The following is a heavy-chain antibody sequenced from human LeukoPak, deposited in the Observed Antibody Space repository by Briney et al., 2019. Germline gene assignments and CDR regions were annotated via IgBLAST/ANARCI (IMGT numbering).Heavy chain of an antibody. CDR1: GYTFTGYY. Sequence: ASVKVSCKASGYTFTGYYMHWVRQAPGQGLEWMGWINPNSGGTNYAQKFQGRVTMTRDTSISTAYMELSRLRSDDMAVYYCARDHYDSSGYGDYWGQGTLVTVSS. V-gene: IGHV1-2*02. CDR3: ARDHYDSSGYGDY. D-gene: IGHD3-22*01. J-gene: IGHJ4*02. CDR2: INPNSGGT.